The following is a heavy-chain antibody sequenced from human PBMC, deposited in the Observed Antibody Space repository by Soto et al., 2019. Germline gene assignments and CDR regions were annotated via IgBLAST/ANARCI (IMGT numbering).Heavy chain of an antibody. CDR1: GDSINNYY. Sequence: SETLSLTGTVSGDSINNYYCSWIRQPPWKGLEWIGYIYHSGITDYNPSLKSRVTISVDPSKTQFSLRLSSVTAADTAVYYCARDVNVYRTSRHYYGIDVWGRGTTVTVSS. CDR2: IYHSGIT. J-gene: IGHJ6*02. CDR3: ARDVNVYRTSRHYYGIDV. V-gene: IGHV4-59*01. D-gene: IGHD2-2*01.